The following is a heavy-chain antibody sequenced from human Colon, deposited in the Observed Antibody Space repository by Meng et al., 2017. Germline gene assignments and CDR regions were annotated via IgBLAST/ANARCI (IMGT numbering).Heavy chain of an antibody. CDR2: VYHTGTT. D-gene: IGHD4-17*01. CDR1: GVSGSTNNL. Sequence: HVQAAGPGLVERSGATLLPRPGSGVSGSTNNLWSWRRQPTGKGLEWIGEVYHTGTTNYNSSLQSRVTISLDKSKNQFSLNLNSVTAADTAVYYCARGPEDDHGDRSWFDPWGQGTLVTVSS. V-gene: IGHV4-4*02. CDR3: ARGPEDDHGDRSWFDP. J-gene: IGHJ5*02.